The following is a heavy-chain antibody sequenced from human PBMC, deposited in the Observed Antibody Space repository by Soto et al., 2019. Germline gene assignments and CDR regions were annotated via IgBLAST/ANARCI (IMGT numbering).Heavy chain of an antibody. J-gene: IGHJ3*02. CDR1: GYTFSAYT. CDR3: ARDTETLGPRANDALDI. CDR2: INAGSGNT. D-gene: IGHD3-3*02. V-gene: IGHV1-3*01. Sequence: QAQLVQSGAEMKKPGASVKFSCKATGYTFSAYTMNWVRQAPGQSLEWMGWINAGSGNTKYSQNFQGRVSITRDTSASTVYMELTGLTSEDTAMYYCARDTETLGPRANDALDIWGQGTMVTVSS.